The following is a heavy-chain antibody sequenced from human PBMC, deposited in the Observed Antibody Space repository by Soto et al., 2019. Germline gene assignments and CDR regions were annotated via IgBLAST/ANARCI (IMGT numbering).Heavy chain of an antibody. Sequence: GGSLRLSCAASGFTFDDYAMHWVRQAPGKGLEWVSGISWNSGSIGYADSVKGRFTISRDNAKNSLYLQMNSLRAEDTALYYCAKDATITIFGVDRDYMDVWGKGTTVTVSS. V-gene: IGHV3-9*01. J-gene: IGHJ6*03. CDR2: ISWNSGSI. CDR1: GFTFDDYA. CDR3: AKDATITIFGVDRDYMDV. D-gene: IGHD3-3*01.